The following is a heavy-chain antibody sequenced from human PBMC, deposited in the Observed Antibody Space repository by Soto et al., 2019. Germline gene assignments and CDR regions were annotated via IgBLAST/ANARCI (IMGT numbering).Heavy chain of an antibody. Sequence: EVQLVESGGDLVQRGGSLRLSCAASGFDVSNTDMSWVRQAPGKGLEWVSVIYSGGYTNYADSVKGRFIVSRDSPKNTLYRQMDSLRAEDTAVDYCAREAIIVSAAPEYYFDYWGQGTLVTVSS. CDR3: AREAIIVSAAPEYYFDY. J-gene: IGHJ4*02. V-gene: IGHV3-66*01. CDR2: IYSGGYT. D-gene: IGHD3-22*01. CDR1: GFDVSNTD.